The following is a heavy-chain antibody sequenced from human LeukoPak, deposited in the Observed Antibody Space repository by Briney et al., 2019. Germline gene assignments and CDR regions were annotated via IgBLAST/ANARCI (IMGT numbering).Heavy chain of an antibody. V-gene: IGHV3-23*01. D-gene: IGHD3-16*01. Sequence: HPGGSLRLSCAASGFTFSSYAMSWVRQAPGKGLEWVSAISGSGGSTYYADSVKGRFTISRDNAKNTLYLQMNSLSADDTAVYYCARGDAYSFDHWGQGALVTVSS. CDR3: ARGDAYSFDH. CDR2: ISGSGGST. CDR1: GFTFSSYA. J-gene: IGHJ4*02.